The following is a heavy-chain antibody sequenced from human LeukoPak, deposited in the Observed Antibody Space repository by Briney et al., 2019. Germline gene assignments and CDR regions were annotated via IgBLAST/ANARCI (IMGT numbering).Heavy chain of an antibody. V-gene: IGHV3-30*02. J-gene: IGHJ4*02. CDR2: IRYDGSNK. D-gene: IGHD1-26*01. CDR1: GFALSSHG. CDR3: AKDPSVVGATHFDY. Sequence: PGGSLRLSCAASGFALSSHGMHWVRQAPGKGLEWVAFIRYDGSNKYYADSVKGRFTISRDNSKNTLYLQMNSLRAEDTAVYYCAKDPSVVGATHFDYWGQGTLVTVSS.